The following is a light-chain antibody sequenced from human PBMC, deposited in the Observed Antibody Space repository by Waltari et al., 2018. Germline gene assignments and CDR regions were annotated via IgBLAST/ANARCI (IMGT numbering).Light chain of an antibody. CDR1: PRVSSN. J-gene: IGKJ2*01. V-gene: IGKV3-15*01. Sequence: IVMTQSPATLSVSPGERATLSCRASPRVSSNIAWYQQKPGQAPRLLIYGASTRATGIPARFSGSGSGTEFTLTISSLQSEDFAVYYCQQYNNWPQTFGQGTKLEIK. CDR3: QQYNNWPQT. CDR2: GAS.